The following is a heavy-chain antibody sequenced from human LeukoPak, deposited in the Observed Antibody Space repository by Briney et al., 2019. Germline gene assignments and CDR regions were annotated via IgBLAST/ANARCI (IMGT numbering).Heavy chain of an antibody. CDR3: ARSDALKRGYSNYFDY. CDR2: IIPIFGTA. J-gene: IGHJ4*02. D-gene: IGHD4-11*01. CDR1: GGTFSSYA. V-gene: IGHV1-69*06. Sequence: SVKVSCNASGGTFSSYAISWVRQAPGQGLEWIGGIIPIFGTANYAQKFQGRVTITADKSTSTAYMELSSLRSEDTAVYYCARSDALKRGYSNYFDYWGQGTLVTVSS.